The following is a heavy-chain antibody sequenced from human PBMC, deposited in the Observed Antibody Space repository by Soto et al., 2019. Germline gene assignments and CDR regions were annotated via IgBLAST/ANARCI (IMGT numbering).Heavy chain of an antibody. Sequence: VQLVESGGAMVPPGGSLRLSCVASGFKFDAYAIHWVRQVAGKGLEWVSAINWRGEMIAYADSVKGRSTISRDNAKNYVSLQINSLRPEDAALYYCAIDRIGRFYAIDVWGQGTTVTVSS. J-gene: IGHJ6*02. CDR3: AIDRIGRFYAIDV. D-gene: IGHD2-15*01. CDR1: GFKFDAYA. CDR2: INWRGEMI. V-gene: IGHV3-9*01.